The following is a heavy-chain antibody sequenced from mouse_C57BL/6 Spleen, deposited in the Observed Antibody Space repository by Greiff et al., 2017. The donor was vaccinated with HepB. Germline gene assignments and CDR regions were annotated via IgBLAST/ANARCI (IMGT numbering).Heavy chain of an antibody. D-gene: IGHD1-1*01. CDR2: INPNNGGT. CDR1: GYTFTDYY. CDR3: AWGYYGSSFAY. V-gene: IGHV1-26*01. Sequence: VQLQQSGPELVKPGASVKISCKASGYTFTDYYMNWVKQSHGKSLEWIGDINPNNGGTSYNQKFKGKATLTVDKSSSTAYMELRSLTSEDSAVYYCAWGYYGSSFAYWGQGTLVTVSA. J-gene: IGHJ3*01.